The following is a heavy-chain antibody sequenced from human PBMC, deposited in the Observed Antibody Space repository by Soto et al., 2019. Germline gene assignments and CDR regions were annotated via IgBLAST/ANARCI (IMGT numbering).Heavy chain of an antibody. CDR1: PGSFSHYY. J-gene: IGHJ6*02. CDR3: ARTTGYCSSTSCYFGYYYYYYGMDV. D-gene: IGHD2-2*01. V-gene: IGHV4-34*01. Sequence: PSETLSLTCAVYPGSFSHYYWNWIRQSPGKGPEWIGKIKHSGSSNYNPSLRSRVSISLDMSKNQLSLKLTSVTAADTAVYYCARTTGYCSSTSCYFGYYYYYYGMDVWGQGTTVTVSS. CDR2: IKHSGSS.